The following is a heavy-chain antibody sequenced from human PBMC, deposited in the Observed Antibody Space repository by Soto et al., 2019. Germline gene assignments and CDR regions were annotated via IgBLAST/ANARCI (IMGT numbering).Heavy chain of an antibody. CDR3: ARGPRGSGWYGDY. D-gene: IGHD6-19*01. J-gene: IGHJ4*02. CDR2: IFSSGST. Sequence: QVQLQESGPGLVKPSETLSLTCSVSGGSISSYYWSWIRQPPGKGLEWIGYIFSSGSTNYNPSLTSRGTISVDTSKNQFSLKLSSETAADTAVYYCARGPRGSGWYGDYWGQGTLVTVSS. V-gene: IGHV4-59*01. CDR1: GGSISSYY.